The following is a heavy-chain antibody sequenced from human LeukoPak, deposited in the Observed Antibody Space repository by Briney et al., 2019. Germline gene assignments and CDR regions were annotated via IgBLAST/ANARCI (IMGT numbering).Heavy chain of an antibody. Sequence: GGSLRLSCAASGFTFSSYAMHWVRQAPGKGLEWVAVISYDGSNKYYADSVKGRFTISRDNSKNTLYLQMNSLRAEDTAVYYCARDPDYDFWSGYYTAIDYWGQGTLVTVSS. J-gene: IGHJ4*02. D-gene: IGHD3-3*01. CDR1: GFTFSSYA. CDR2: ISYDGSNK. V-gene: IGHV3-30-3*01. CDR3: ARDPDYDFWSGYYTAIDY.